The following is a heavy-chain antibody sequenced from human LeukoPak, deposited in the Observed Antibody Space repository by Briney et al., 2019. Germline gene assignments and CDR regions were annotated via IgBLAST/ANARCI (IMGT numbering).Heavy chain of an antibody. D-gene: IGHD1-26*01. CDR2: IKSKINGGATT. J-gene: IGHJ4*02. Sequence: GGSLRLSCAVAGFTFSEAWLTWLRQAPGKGLEWVGRIKSKINGGATTDLAAPVKGRFTISRDDSRHTLFLQLASLKIQDTAVYYCTTAHGMGPSEFDFWGQGTLVTVSS. V-gene: IGHV3-15*01. CDR1: GFTFSEAW. CDR3: TTAHGMGPSEFDF.